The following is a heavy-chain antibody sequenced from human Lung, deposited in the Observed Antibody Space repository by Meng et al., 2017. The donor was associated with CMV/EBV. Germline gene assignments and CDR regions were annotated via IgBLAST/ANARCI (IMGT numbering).Heavy chain of an antibody. J-gene: IGHJ6*02. CDR3: AKGGIAARPGFLYYYYYGMDV. CDR1: GGSISSGDYY. Sequence: SETXSLXXTVSGGSISSGDYYWSWIRQPPGKGLEWIGYIYYSGSTYYNPSLKSRVTISVDTSKNQFSLKLSSVTAADTAVYYCAKGGIAARPGFLYYYYYGMDVWGQGTXVTVSS. CDR2: IYYSGST. D-gene: IGHD6-6*01. V-gene: IGHV4-30-4*08.